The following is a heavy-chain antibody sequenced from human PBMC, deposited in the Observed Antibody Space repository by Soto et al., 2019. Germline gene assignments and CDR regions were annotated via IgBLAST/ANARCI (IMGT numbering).Heavy chain of an antibody. Sequence: GASLRLSCAASGFTVSSNYMSWVRQAPGKGLEWVSVIYSGGSTYYADSVKGRFTISRDNSKNTLYLQMNSLRAEDTAVYYCARGLAEYCGGDCPYYFDYWGQGTLVTVSS. D-gene: IGHD2-21*02. CDR3: ARGLAEYCGGDCPYYFDY. J-gene: IGHJ4*02. CDR2: IYSGGST. V-gene: IGHV3-53*01. CDR1: GFTVSSNY.